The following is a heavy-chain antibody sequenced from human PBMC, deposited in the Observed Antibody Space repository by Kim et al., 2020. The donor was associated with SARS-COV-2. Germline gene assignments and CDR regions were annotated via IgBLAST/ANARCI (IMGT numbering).Heavy chain of an antibody. D-gene: IGHD2-15*01. CDR3: AIRLLGNYYGMDV. V-gene: IGHV4-39*01. CDR1: GGSISSSSYY. CDR2: IYYSGST. Sequence: SETLSLTCTVSGGSISSSSYYWGWIRQPPGKGLEWIGSIYYSGSTYYNPSLKSRVTISVDTSKNQFSLKMSSVTAADTAVYYCAIRLLGNYYGMDVWGQGTTVTVSS. J-gene: IGHJ6*02.